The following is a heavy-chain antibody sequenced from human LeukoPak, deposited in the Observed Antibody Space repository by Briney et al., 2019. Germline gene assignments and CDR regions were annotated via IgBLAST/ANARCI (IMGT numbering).Heavy chain of an antibody. CDR1: GYSISSGYY. V-gene: IGHV4-38-2*02. CDR3: ARGERKGRRVVPAAPKGCAFDI. CDR2: INHSGST. Sequence: SETLSLTCTVSGYSISSGYYWGWIRQPPGKGLEWIGEINHSGSTNYNPSLKSRVTISVDTSKNQFSLKLSSVTAADTAVYYCARGERKGRRVVPAAPKGCAFDIWGQGTMVTVSS. J-gene: IGHJ3*02. D-gene: IGHD2-2*01.